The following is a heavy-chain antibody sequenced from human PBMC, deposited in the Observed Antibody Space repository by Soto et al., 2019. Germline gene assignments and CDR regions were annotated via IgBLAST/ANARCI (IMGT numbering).Heavy chain of an antibody. V-gene: IGHV3-23*01. CDR1: GFTLRSYA. J-gene: IGHJ4*02. D-gene: IGHD3-3*01. CDR3: AKRGHGTIFGVVTNDLDY. CDR2: ISGSGGST. Sequence: GGCLRLSCAASGFTLRSYAMSWVRQAPGKGLEWVSAISGSGGSTYYADSVKGRFTISRDNSKNTLYLQMNSLRAEDTAVYYCAKRGHGTIFGVVTNDLDYWGQGTLVTVSS.